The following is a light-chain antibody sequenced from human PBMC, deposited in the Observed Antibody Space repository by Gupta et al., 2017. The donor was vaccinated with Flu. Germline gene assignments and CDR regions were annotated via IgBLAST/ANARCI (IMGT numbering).Light chain of an antibody. CDR2: NNN. J-gene: IGLJ2*01. CDR1: SSNIGAGYD. V-gene: IGLV1-40*01. Sequence: QSVLTLPASVSGAPGQRVTISCTGNSSNIGAGYDVHWYQQLPGTAPKLLIYNNNNRPSGVPDRFSGSKSGTSASLAITGLQAEDEADDYCQSYDSSLSGSGVVFGGGTKLTVL. CDR3: QSYDSSLSGSGVV.